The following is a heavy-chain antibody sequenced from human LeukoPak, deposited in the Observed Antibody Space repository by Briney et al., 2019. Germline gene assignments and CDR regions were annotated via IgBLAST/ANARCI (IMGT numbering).Heavy chain of an antibody. CDR2: ISSDGSYK. CDR3: AKDTSGALYRGYYPDY. Sequence: PGGSLRLSCAASGFPFNAYWMTWVRQAPGKGLEWVAVISSDGSYKYYADSVKGRFTISRDNSKNTLFLQMIGLRAEDAAVYYCAKDTSGALYRGYYPDYWGQGTLVTVSS. J-gene: IGHJ4*02. V-gene: IGHV3-30*18. D-gene: IGHD3-22*01. CDR1: GFPFNAYW.